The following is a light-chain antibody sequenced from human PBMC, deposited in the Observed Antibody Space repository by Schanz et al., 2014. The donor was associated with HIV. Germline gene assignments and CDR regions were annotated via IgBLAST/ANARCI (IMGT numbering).Light chain of an antibody. CDR3: SSSSSTTNTCV. Sequence: QSALTQPRSVSGSPGQSVAISCTGTSSDVGGYNYVSWYQQHPGKAPKLMIYDVNKRPSGVPDRFSGSKSGNTASLAITGLQAEDEAEYYCSSSSSTTNTCVFGGGTKLTVL. CDR2: DVN. CDR1: SSDVGGYNY. V-gene: IGLV2-11*01. J-gene: IGLJ2*01.